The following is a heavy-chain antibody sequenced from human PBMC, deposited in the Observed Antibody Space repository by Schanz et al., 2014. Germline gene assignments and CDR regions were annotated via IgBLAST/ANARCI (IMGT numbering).Heavy chain of an antibody. V-gene: IGHV3-74*02. CDR3: ARGTPFLCDY. CDR2: INSDGSTT. Sequence: EVHLVESGGGLVKPGGSLRLSCAASGLTFSSYWMHWVRQAPGKGLVWVSRINSDGSTTIYADSVKGRFTISRDSARNSLYLQMSSLRAEDTAVYYCARGTPFLCDYWGQGTLVTVSS. CDR1: GLTFSSYW. D-gene: IGHD3-16*01. J-gene: IGHJ4*02.